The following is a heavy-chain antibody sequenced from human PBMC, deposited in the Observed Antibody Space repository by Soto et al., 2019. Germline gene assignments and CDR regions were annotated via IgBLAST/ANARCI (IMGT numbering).Heavy chain of an antibody. D-gene: IGHD6-19*01. CDR1: GGYFSCYY. V-gene: IGHV4-34*01. CDR2: INHSGST. CDR3: ARGPLGYSSGWYPEYFQH. J-gene: IGHJ1*01. Sequence: SATLSLTCAVYGGYFSCYYWSWIRQPPGKGLEWIGEINHSGSTNYNPSLKSRVTISVDTSKNQFSLKLSSVTAADTAVYYCARGPLGYSSGWYPEYFQHWGQGTLVTVS.